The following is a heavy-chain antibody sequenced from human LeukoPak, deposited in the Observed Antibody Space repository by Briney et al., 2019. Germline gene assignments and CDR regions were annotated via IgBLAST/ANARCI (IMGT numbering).Heavy chain of an antibody. CDR2: INPNSGGT. D-gene: IGHD3-16*01. CDR1: GYTFTGYY. J-gene: IGHJ6*03. V-gene: IGHV1-2*02. CDR3: ARDGAYDYVWGSYHYMDV. Sequence: ASVKVSCKASGYTFTGYYMHWVRQAPEQGLEWMGWINPNSGGTNYAQKFQGRVTMTRDTSISTAYMELSRLRSDDTAVYYCARDGAYDYVWGSYHYMDVWGKGTTVTVSS.